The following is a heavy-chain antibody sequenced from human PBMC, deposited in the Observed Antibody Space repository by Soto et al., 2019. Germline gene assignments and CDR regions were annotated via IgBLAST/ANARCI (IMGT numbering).Heavy chain of an antibody. CDR1: GVSLSTSGMG. CDR2: VYWDDDK. J-gene: IGHJ4*02. Sequence: QVTLKESGPTLVKPTQTLTLTCTFSGVSLSTSGMGVGWIRQPPGKALEWLALVYWDDDKRYSPSLKSRLTITKDTSKNQVVLTMTYMDPVDTATYYCAHMIEGAFFDHGGQGTLVTVSS. D-gene: IGHD2-21*01. CDR3: AHMIEGAFFDH. V-gene: IGHV2-5*02.